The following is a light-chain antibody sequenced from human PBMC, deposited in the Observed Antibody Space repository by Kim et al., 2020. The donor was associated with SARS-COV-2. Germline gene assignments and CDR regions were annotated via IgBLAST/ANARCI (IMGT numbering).Light chain of an antibody. CDR1: SSNSGVGYD. CDR3: QSYVSGLYDYV. Sequence: QRGTLSVTWGSSNSGVGYDVHWYQQLPGTAPNLLICHNNKQPSGVPGRISVSLSGTSASLAMAVFQFEDEADYYSQSYVSGLYDYVFGTGTKVTFL. CDR2: HNN. V-gene: IGLV1-40*01. J-gene: IGLJ1*01.